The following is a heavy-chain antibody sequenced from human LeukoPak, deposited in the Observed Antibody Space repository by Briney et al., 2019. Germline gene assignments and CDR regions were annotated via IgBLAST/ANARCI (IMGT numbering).Heavy chain of an antibody. J-gene: IGHJ4*02. CDR1: GGSISSSSYY. D-gene: IGHD3/OR15-3a*01. CDR3: ARGGVLWTYDY. Sequence: PSETLSLTCTVSGGSISSSSYYWGWIRQPPGKGLEWIGSIYYSGSTYYNPSLKSRVTMSVDTSKNQFSLKLSSVTAADTAVYYCARGGVLWTYDYWGQGTLVTVSS. V-gene: IGHV4-39*07. CDR2: IYYSGST.